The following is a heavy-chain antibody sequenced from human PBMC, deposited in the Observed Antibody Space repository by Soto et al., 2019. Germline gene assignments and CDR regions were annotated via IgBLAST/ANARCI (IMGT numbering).Heavy chain of an antibody. CDR3: ARDGSSTAFDY. V-gene: IGHV4-59*01. Sequence: ESLPVTCPGSGASISSYYWSWIRQPPGKGLEWIGYIYYSGSTNYNPSLKSRVTISVDTSKNQFSLKLSSVTAADTAVYYCARDGSSTAFDYWGQGTLVTVYS. D-gene: IGHD6-13*01. CDR2: IYYSGST. J-gene: IGHJ4*02. CDR1: GASISSYY.